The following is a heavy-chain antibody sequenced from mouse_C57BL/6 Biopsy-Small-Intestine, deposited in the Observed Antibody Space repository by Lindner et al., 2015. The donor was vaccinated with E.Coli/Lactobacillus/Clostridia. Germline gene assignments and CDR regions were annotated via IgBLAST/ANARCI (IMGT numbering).Heavy chain of an antibody. Sequence: VQLQESGGGLVKPGGSLKLSCAASGFTFSDYGMHWVRQAPEKGLEWVAYIRSGSNTIYYADTVKGRFTISRDSAKNTLFLQMTSLRSEDTAMYYCARPDDGDYVSYWYFDVWGTGTTVTVSS. D-gene: IGHD2-3*01. CDR2: IRSGSNTI. J-gene: IGHJ1*03. CDR1: GFTFSDYG. V-gene: IGHV5-17*01. CDR3: ARPDDGDYVSYWYFDV.